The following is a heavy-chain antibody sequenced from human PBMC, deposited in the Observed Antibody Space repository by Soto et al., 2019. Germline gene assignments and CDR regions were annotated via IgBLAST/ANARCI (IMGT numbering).Heavy chain of an antibody. V-gene: IGHV3-30*18. D-gene: IGHD2-2*01. J-gene: IGHJ6*02. CDR3: AKVLGYCSSSSCSREAYYYYGMDV. CDR1: GFTFSSYG. Sequence: PGGSLRVSCAASGFTFSSYGMHWVRQAPGKGLEWVAVISYDGSNKYYADSVKGRFTISRDNSKNTLYLQMNSLRPEDTAVYYCAKVLGYCSSSSCSREAYYYYGMDVWGQGTTVTVSS. CDR2: ISYDGSNK.